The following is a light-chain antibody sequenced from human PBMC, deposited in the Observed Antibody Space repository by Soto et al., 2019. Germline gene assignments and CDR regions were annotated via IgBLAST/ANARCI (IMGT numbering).Light chain of an antibody. CDR1: SSDVGAYKH. CDR2: EVN. V-gene: IGLV2-8*01. J-gene: IGLJ2*01. CDR3: SSFAGSNNLEV. Sequence: QSVLTQPPSASGSLGQSVTISCTGTSSDVGAYKHVSWYQQHPGKAPKLMIYEVNKRPSGVPDRFSGSKSGNTASLTVSGLQAEDEADYYCSSFAGSNNLEVFGGGTKLTVL.